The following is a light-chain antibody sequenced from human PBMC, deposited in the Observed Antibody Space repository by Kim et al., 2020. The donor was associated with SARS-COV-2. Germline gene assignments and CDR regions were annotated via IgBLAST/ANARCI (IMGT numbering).Light chain of an antibody. Sequence: TPSSTSSKSVSNNVGWYQQKPDQATRLINDGASTGATSITARFSSGGCGTKFTLTISSLQYEDFAVYYCQQYNNYSPWTFGEGTKVEIK. CDR2: GAS. CDR1: KSVSNN. J-gene: IGKJ1*01. CDR3: QQYNNYSPWT. V-gene: IGKV3-15*01.